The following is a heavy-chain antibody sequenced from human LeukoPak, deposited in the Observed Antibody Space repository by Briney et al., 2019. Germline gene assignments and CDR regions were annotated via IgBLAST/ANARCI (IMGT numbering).Heavy chain of an antibody. D-gene: IGHD6-19*01. V-gene: IGHV4-38-2*01. Sequence: SETLSLTCAVSGYPVSSNSYWAWIRQSPGKGLEWIGSIHHGGNTYYNPSLMSRVSMSLDTSKNQCSLNLNSVTAADTAVFYCARWLGNGFDIWGQGTMVTVSS. CDR2: IHHGGNT. CDR1: GYPVSSNSY. CDR3: ARWLGNGFDI. J-gene: IGHJ3*02.